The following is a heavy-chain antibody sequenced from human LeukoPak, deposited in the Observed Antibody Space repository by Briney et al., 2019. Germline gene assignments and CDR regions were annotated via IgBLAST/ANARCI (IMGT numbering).Heavy chain of an antibody. D-gene: IGHD5-24*01. J-gene: IGHJ6*03. Sequence: ASVKVSCKASGYTLTAYYMHWVRQAPGQGLEWMGWINPNTGGTNYAQKFQGRVTMTCDTSISTAYMELRGLRSDDTAVFYCASSDGYNKAGYYYYMDVWGQGTTVTVSS. CDR2: INPNTGGT. V-gene: IGHV1-2*02. CDR3: ASSDGYNKAGYYYYMDV. CDR1: GYTLTAYY.